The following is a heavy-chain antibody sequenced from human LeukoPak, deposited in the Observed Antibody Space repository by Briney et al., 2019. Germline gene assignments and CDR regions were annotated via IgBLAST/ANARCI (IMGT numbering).Heavy chain of an antibody. J-gene: IGHJ3*01. CDR3: ARDRCSTSYPSCRAFHV. CDR2: IFDSGST. D-gene: IGHD6-13*01. V-gene: IGHV4-59*01. CDR1: GGXIDSYF. Sequence: PSETLSLTCTVSGGXIDSYFCSWIRQPPGKGLEWIANIFDSGSTNYNPSLKSRVTISVDTSKNQFSLKVNSVTAADTAVYYCARDRCSTSYPSCRAFHVWGQGTMVTVSS.